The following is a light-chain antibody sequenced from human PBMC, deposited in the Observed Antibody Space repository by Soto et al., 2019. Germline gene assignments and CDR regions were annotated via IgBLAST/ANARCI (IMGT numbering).Light chain of an antibody. CDR3: QQYDGLPT. J-gene: IGKJ5*01. CDR1: QDISNY. Sequence: ASVGDRFPITCQASQDISNYLNWYQQKPGKAPKVLIYDASNLGTGVPSRFSGSGSGTDFTFSISSLQPEDVATYYCQQYDGLPTFGQGTRLEIK. CDR2: DAS. V-gene: IGKV1-33*01.